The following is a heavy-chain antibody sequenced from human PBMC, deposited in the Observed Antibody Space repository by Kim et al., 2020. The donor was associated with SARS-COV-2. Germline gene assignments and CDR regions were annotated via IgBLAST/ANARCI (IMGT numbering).Heavy chain of an antibody. Sequence: TPPLKSRVTISLDTSKNQFSLKLNSVTAADTAVYFCARPGSVSGWFYFDSWGQGILVTVSS. D-gene: IGHD3-10*01. V-gene: IGHV4-39*01. J-gene: IGHJ4*02. CDR3: ARPGSVSGWFYFDS.